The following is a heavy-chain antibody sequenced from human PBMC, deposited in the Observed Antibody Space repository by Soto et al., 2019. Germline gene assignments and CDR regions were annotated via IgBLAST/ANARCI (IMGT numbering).Heavy chain of an antibody. Sequence: QVQLQESGPGLVKPSETLSLTCTVSGDSISSLYWSWIRQPLGKGLEWIGYIYYSGSINYNPSLKSRVTISVDPSKNQFSLRLSSVTAADTAVYYCAKSLWDTSGWKTDYWGQGTLVTVSS. CDR1: GDSISSLY. CDR3: AKSLWDTSGWKTDY. J-gene: IGHJ4*02. D-gene: IGHD6-19*01. CDR2: IYYSGSI. V-gene: IGHV4-59*01.